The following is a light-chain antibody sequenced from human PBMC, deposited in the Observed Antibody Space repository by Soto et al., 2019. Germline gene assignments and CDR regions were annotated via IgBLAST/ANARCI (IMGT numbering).Light chain of an antibody. V-gene: IGLV2-14*01. J-gene: IGLJ1*01. Sequence: QSVLTQPASVSESPGQSITISCTGTSSDVGGYNYVSWYQQHPGKAPKLMIYEVNYRPSGVSNRFSGSKSGNTASLTISGLQAEDEADYYCSSQTSSSTVYVFGTGTKVTVL. CDR1: SSDVGGYNY. CDR3: SSQTSSSTVYV. CDR2: EVN.